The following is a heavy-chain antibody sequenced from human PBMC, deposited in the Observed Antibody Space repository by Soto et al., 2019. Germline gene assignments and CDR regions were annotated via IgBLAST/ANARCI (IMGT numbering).Heavy chain of an antibody. CDR2: IYYSGST. V-gene: IGHV4-59*08. Sequence: PSETLSLTCTVSGGSISSYYWSWIRQPPGKGLEWIGNIYYSGSTKYNPSLKSRVTILVDTSKNQFSLKLSSVTAADTAVYYCARHMTGYCSGGSCYGEWHFDYWGQGTLVTVSS. D-gene: IGHD2-15*01. CDR1: GGSISSYY. J-gene: IGHJ4*02. CDR3: ARHMTGYCSGGSCYGEWHFDY.